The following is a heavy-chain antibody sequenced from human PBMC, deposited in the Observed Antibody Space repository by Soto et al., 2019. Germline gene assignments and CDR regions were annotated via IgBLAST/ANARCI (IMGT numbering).Heavy chain of an antibody. CDR1: GGSISSGDYY. Sequence: SETLSLTCTVSGGSISSGDYYWSWIRQPPGKGLEWIGYIYYSGSTYYNPSLKSRVTISVDTSKNQFSLKLSSVTAADTAVYYCASATRDYYDGSGYPGTFDYWGQGTLVTVSS. CDR2: IYYSGST. CDR3: ASATRDYYDGSGYPGTFDY. J-gene: IGHJ4*02. D-gene: IGHD3-22*01. V-gene: IGHV4-30-4*01.